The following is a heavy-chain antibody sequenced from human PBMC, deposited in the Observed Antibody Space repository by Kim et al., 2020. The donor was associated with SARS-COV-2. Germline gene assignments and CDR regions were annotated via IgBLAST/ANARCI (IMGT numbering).Heavy chain of an antibody. CDR3: ARGATRMIPSLHFVY. CDR2: IYSGGST. J-gene: IGHJ4*02. Sequence: GGSLRLSCAASGFTVSSNYMSWVRQAPGKGLEWVSVIYSGGSTYYADSVKGRFTISRDNSKNTLYLQMNSLRAEDTAVYYCARGATRMIPSLHFVYWGQGTLGTVSS. V-gene: IGHV3-66*02. CDR1: GFTVSSNY. D-gene: IGHD3-22*01.